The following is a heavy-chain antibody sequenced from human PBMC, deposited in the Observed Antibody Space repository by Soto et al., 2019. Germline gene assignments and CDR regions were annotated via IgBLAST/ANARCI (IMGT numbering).Heavy chain of an antibody. Sequence: SETLSLTCAVYGGSFSGYYWSWIRQPPGKGLEWIGEINHSGSTNYNPSLKSRVTISVDTSKNQFSLKLSSVTAADTAVYYCASVYCSSTSCLDYWGQGTLVTVSS. D-gene: IGHD2-2*01. V-gene: IGHV4-34*01. J-gene: IGHJ4*02. CDR1: GGSFSGYY. CDR2: INHSGST. CDR3: ASVYCSSTSCLDY.